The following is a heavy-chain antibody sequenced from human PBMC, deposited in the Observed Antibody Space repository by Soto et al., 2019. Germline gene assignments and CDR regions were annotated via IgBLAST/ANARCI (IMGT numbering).Heavy chain of an antibody. J-gene: IGHJ3*02. CDR1: CEFIIIYY. D-gene: IGHD6-13*01. V-gene: IGHV4-59*01. Sequence: SDTLSIIYTASCEFIIIYYCCWLRQPPGKGLEWIGYIYYSGSTNYNPSLKSRVTISVDTSKNQFSLKLSSVTAADTAVYYCARDSRVVIAAAGTDAFDIWGQGTMVT. CDR3: ARDSRVVIAAAGTDAFDI. CDR2: IYYSGST.